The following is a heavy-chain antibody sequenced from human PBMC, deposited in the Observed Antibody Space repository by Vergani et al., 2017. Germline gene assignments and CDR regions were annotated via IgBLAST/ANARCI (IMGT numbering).Heavy chain of an antibody. J-gene: IGHJ3*02. Sequence: QVQLVQSGAEVKKPGASVKVSCKASGHTFTGYYMHWVRQAPGQGLEWMGWINPNSGGTNYAQKFQGRVTMTRDTSISTAYMELSRLRSDDTAVYYCARMERELLSGKAFDIWGQGTMVTVSS. CDR1: GHTFTGYY. D-gene: IGHD1-26*01. V-gene: IGHV1-2*02. CDR2: INPNSGGT. CDR3: ARMERELLSGKAFDI.